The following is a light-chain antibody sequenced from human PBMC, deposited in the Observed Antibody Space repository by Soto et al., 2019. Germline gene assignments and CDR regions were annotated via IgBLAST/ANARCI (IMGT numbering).Light chain of an antibody. CDR3: QHLGT. CDR2: GAS. Sequence: EVVMTQSPATLSVSPGERVTLSCRASQSVRSNLAWYQQKPGQSPRLLIYGASTRATGIPARFSGSGSGTEFTLTISSLQSEDFAVYYCQHLGTFGQGTKLEIK. J-gene: IGKJ2*02. V-gene: IGKV3-15*01. CDR1: QSVRSN.